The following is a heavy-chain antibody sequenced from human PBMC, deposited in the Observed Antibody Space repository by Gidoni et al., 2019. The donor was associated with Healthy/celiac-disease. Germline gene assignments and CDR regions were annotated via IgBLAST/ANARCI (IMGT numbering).Heavy chain of an antibody. CDR3: ARGGGAKYYFDY. D-gene: IGHD3-16*01. J-gene: IGHJ4*02. Sequence: QLQLQESGSGLVKPSQTLSLTCAVSGGSISSGGYSWSWIRQPPGKGLEWIGYIYHSGSTYYNPSRKSRVTISVDRSKNQFSLKLSSVTAADTAVYYCARGGGAKYYFDYWGQGTLVTVSS. CDR2: IYHSGST. V-gene: IGHV4-30-2*01. CDR1: GGSISSGGYS.